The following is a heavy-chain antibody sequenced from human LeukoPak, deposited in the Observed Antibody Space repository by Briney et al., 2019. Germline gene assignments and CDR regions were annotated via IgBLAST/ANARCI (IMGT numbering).Heavy chain of an antibody. V-gene: IGHV4-34*01. Sequence: SETLSLTCAVYGGSFSGYYWSWIRQPPGKGLEWIGEINHSGSTNYNPSLKSRVTISVDTSKNQFSLKLSSVTAADTAVYYCASEGTSTSWFDPWGQGTLVTVSS. J-gene: IGHJ5*02. CDR2: INHSGST. CDR1: GGSFSGYY. D-gene: IGHD1-7*01. CDR3: ASEGTSTSWFDP.